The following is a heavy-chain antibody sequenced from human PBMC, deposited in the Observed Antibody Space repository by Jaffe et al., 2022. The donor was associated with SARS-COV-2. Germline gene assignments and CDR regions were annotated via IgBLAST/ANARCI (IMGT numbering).Heavy chain of an antibody. CDR2: ISYDGRNK. V-gene: IGHV3-30*04. D-gene: IGHD3-16*01. CDR3: ARDRIMETFDF. Sequence: QVQLVESGGGVVQPGRSLRLSCAASGFTFTNYAMHWVRQAPGKGLEWVAAISYDGRNKYYADSVKGRFTFSRDNSKNTLYLQMNSLRAEDTAVYYCARDRIMETFDFWGQGTLVTVSS. J-gene: IGHJ4*02. CDR1: GFTFTNYA.